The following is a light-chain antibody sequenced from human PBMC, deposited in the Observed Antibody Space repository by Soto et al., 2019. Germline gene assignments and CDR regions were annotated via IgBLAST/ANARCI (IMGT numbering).Light chain of an antibody. CDR2: GAS. V-gene: IGKV3-15*01. CDR3: QQYNSYSRT. J-gene: IGKJ1*01. CDR1: QSVSSN. Sequence: EIVMTQSPATLSVSAGERVTLSCRASQSVSSNLAWYQQRPGQAPRLLMYGASTRATGIPARFSGSGSGTEFTLTISTLQSEDFATYYCQQYNSYSRTFGQGTKGDIK.